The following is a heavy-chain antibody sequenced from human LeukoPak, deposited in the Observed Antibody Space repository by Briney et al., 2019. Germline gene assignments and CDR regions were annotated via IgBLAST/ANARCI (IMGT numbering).Heavy chain of an antibody. D-gene: IGHD1-26*01. CDR2: IYSGGST. Sequence: VGSLRLSCAASGFTVSSNYMSWVRQAPGKGLEWVSVIYSGGSTYYADSVKGRFTISRDNSKNTLYLQMNSLRAEDTAVYYCATYSASYYVFDYWGQGTLVTVSS. CDR1: GFTVSSNY. CDR3: ATYSASYYVFDY. J-gene: IGHJ4*02. V-gene: IGHV3-66*01.